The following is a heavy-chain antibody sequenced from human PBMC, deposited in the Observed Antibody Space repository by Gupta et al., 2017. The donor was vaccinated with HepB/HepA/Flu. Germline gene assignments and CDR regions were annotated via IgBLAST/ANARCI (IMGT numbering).Heavy chain of an antibody. Sequence: QITLKESGPTLVKPTQTLTLTCTFSGFSLSTSGVGVGWIRQPPRKALEWLAFIYWDEDKRYSPSLKSRLTITKDTSKKHVVLTMTNMDPVDTATYYCAHLTYYYDNSGYSDVFDIWGQVTMVTVSS. V-gene: IGHV2-5*02. CDR2: IYWDEDK. J-gene: IGHJ3*02. CDR3: AHLTYYYDNSGYSDVFDI. D-gene: IGHD3-22*01. CDR1: GFSLSTSGVG.